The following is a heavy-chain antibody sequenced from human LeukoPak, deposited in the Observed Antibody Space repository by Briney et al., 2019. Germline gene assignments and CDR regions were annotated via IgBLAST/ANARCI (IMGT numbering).Heavy chain of an antibody. CDR1: GYTFTSYY. J-gene: IGHJ4*02. CDR3: ARASFRNLQVGY. V-gene: IGHV1-46*01. Sequence: ASVKVSCKASGYTFTSYYMHWVRQAPGQGLEWMGIINPSGGSTSYAQKFQGRVTMTRDMSTSTVYMELSSLRSEDTAVYYCARASFRNLQVGYWGQGTLVTVSS. D-gene: IGHD6-6*01. CDR2: INPSGGST.